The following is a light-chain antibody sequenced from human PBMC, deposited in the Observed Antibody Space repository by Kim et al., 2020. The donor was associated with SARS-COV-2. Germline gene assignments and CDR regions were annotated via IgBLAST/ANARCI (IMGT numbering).Light chain of an antibody. CDR1: TGTVTTDHN. Sequence: QAAVAQEPSLTVSAGGTVTFTCASSTGTVTTDHNPYWFQQKPGQVPRTLIYDITNKPSWTPARFSGSLLGDKAALTLSGAQPEDEGDYYCLLSYRGAWVFGGGTQLTVL. V-gene: IGLV7-46*01. CDR2: DIT. J-gene: IGLJ3*02. CDR3: LLSYRGAWV.